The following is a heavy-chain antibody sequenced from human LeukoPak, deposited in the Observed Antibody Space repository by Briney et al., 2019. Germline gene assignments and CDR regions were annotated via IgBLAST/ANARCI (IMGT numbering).Heavy chain of an antibody. Sequence: GGSLRLSCAASGFTVSSNYMSWARQAPGKGLEWVSVIYSGGSTYYADSVKGRFTISRDNSKNTLYLQMNSLRAEDTAVYYCARDNPVTYYYDSSGSSPGAFDIWGQGTMVTVSS. CDR1: GFTVSSNY. D-gene: IGHD3-22*01. CDR3: ARDNPVTYYYDSSGSSPGAFDI. CDR2: IYSGGST. V-gene: IGHV3-66*01. J-gene: IGHJ3*02.